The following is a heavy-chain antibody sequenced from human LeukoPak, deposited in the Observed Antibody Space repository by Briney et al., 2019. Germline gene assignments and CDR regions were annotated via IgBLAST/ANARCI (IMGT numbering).Heavy chain of an antibody. CDR1: GLTLSSHW. J-gene: IGHJ4*02. D-gene: IGHD6-25*01. CDR3: TTTIASAATY. Sequence: GGSLRLSCAASGLTLSSHWMHWFRQAPGEGLVWVSTLSTDGTTMFYADSVKGRFSVSRDNAKNTLYLQMNSLRAEDTAVYFCTTTIASAATYWGQGTLVTVSS. V-gene: IGHV3-74*01. CDR2: LSTDGTTM.